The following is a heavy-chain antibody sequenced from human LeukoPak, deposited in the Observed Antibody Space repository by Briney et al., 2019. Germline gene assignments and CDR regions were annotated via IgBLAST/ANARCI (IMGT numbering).Heavy chain of an antibody. J-gene: IGHJ4*02. Sequence: GGSLRLSCAASGFTFSSYAMSWVRQAPGKGLEWVSAISGSGGSTYYADSVKSRFTISRDNSKNTLYLQMNSLRAEDTAVYYCAKDLGRDPSYSDYWGQGTLVTVSS. V-gene: IGHV3-23*01. CDR1: GFTFSSYA. CDR2: ISGSGGST. CDR3: AKDLGRDPSYSDY. D-gene: IGHD1-1*01.